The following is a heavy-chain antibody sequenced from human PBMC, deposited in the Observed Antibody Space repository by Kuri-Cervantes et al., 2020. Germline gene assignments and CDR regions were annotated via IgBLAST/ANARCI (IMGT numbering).Heavy chain of an antibody. V-gene: IGHV4-34*01. CDR3: ARGRSSIPYRNYYYYYYMDV. CDR1: GGSFSGFY. J-gene: IGHJ6*03. CDR2: INHRGST. D-gene: IGHD1-14*01. Sequence: SETLSLTCAVYGGSFSGFYWNWIRQPPGKGLEWIGEINHRGSTNYNPSLKSRVTISVDTSKNQFSLKVSSVAAADSAVYYYARGRSSIPYRNYYYYYYMDVWGKGTTVTVSS.